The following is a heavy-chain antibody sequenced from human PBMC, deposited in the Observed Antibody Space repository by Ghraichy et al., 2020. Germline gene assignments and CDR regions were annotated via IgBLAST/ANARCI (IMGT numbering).Heavy chain of an antibody. J-gene: IGHJ5*02. Sequence: SETLSLTCTVSGGSISSYYWSWIRQPPGKGLEWIGYIYYSGSTNYNPSLKSRVTISVDTSKNQFSLKLSSVTAADTAVYYCARNTYDSSGYRADWFDPWGQGTLVTVSS. CDR2: IYYSGST. V-gene: IGHV4-59*01. D-gene: IGHD3-22*01. CDR1: GGSISSYY. CDR3: ARNTYDSSGYRADWFDP.